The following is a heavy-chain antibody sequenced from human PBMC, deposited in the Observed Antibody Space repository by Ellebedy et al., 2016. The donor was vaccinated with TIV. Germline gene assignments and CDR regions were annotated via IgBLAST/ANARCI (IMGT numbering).Heavy chain of an antibody. CDR2: VHSSGST. CDR1: SGSISGYY. J-gene: IGHJ6*02. V-gene: IGHV4-59*12. CDR3: ARRHGVVGGMDV. D-gene: IGHD2-15*01. Sequence: MPSETLSLTCTVSSGSISGYYWSWFRQPPGERLQWIGYVHSSGSTNYNPSLKSRVTISVDTSKNQFSLKLSSVTAADTAVYYCARRHGVVGGMDVWGQGTTVTVSS.